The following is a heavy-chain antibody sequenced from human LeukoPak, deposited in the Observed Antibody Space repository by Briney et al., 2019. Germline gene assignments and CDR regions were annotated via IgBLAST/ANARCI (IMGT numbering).Heavy chain of an antibody. Sequence: ASVKVSCKASGYTFTSYGISWVRQAPGQGLEWMGWISAYNGNTNYAQKLQGRVTMTTDTSASTAYMELSSLRSEDTAVYYCARGVWRQQLVRRYYYMDVWGKGTTVTVSS. CDR1: GYTFTSYG. CDR2: ISAYNGNT. J-gene: IGHJ6*03. CDR3: ARGVWRQQLVRRYYYMDV. V-gene: IGHV1-18*01. D-gene: IGHD6-13*01.